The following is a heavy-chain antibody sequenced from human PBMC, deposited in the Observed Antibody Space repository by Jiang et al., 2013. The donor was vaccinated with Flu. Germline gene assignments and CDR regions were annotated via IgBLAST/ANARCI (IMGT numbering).Heavy chain of an antibody. CDR3: ARDYAYDDAFDI. J-gene: IGHJ3*02. CDR2: IYYSGST. CDR1: DASVSSGSYY. V-gene: IGHV4-61*01. D-gene: IGHD5-12*01. Sequence: GLVKPSETLSLTCTVSDASVSSGSYYWSWIRQPPGKGLEWIGYIYYSGSTNYNPSLKSRVTISVDTSKNQFSLKLSSVTAADTAVYYCARDYAYDDAFDIWGQGTMVTVSS.